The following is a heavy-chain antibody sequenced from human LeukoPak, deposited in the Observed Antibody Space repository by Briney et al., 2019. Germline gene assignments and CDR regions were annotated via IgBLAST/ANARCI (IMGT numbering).Heavy chain of an antibody. V-gene: IGHV4-61*02. CDR3: ARDLLAGYYYMDV. D-gene: IGHD3-10*01. Sequence: SQTLSLTCTVSGGSISSGSHYWSWIRQPAGKGLEWIGRIYTSGSTNYNPSLKSRVTISVDTSKNQFSLKLSSVTAADTAVYYCARDLLAGYYYMDVWGKGTTVTVSS. CDR1: GGSISSGSHY. J-gene: IGHJ6*03. CDR2: IYTSGST.